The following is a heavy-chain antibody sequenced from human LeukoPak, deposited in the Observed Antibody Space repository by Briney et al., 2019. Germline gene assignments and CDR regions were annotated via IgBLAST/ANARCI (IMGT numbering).Heavy chain of an antibody. Sequence: GASVKVSCKASGYTFTSYPMHWVRQAPGQRLEWMGWINAGNGNTKYSQKFQGRVTITADESTSTAYMELSSLRSEDTAVYYCARSWGGVVPQGYFQHWGQGTLVTVSS. CDR3: ARSWGGVVPQGYFQH. V-gene: IGHV1-3*01. D-gene: IGHD2-2*01. CDR2: INAGNGNT. CDR1: GYTFTSYP. J-gene: IGHJ1*01.